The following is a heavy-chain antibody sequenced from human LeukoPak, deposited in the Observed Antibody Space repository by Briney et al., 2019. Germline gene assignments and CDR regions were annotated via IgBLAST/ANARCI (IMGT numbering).Heavy chain of an antibody. J-gene: IGHJ4*02. D-gene: IGHD2-15*01. CDR3: AKQLGYCSDGSCYFPY. CDR1: GFTFSSSA. CDR2: ISNNGGYT. Sequence: GGSLRLSCAASGFTFSSSAMSWGRQAPGKGVEWVSAISNNGGYTYYADSVQGRFTISRDNSKSTLCLQMNSLRAEDTAVYYCAKQLGYCSDGSCYFPYWGQGTLVTVSS. V-gene: IGHV3-23*01.